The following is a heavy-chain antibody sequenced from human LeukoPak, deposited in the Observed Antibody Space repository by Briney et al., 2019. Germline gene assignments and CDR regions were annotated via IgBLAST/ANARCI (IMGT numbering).Heavy chain of an antibody. D-gene: IGHD3-22*01. CDR2: IYYTGST. CDR3: ATLPRNLYYYDSSAYYPFDY. J-gene: IGHJ4*02. Sequence: KPSETLSLTCTVAGGSISNNNYYWGWIRQSPGKGLEWIANIYYTGSTYYNPSLKSRVTISVDTSKNQFSLRLSSVTAADTAMYYCATLPRNLYYYDSSAYYPFDYWGQGTLVTVSS. V-gene: IGHV4-39*01. CDR1: GGSISNNNYY.